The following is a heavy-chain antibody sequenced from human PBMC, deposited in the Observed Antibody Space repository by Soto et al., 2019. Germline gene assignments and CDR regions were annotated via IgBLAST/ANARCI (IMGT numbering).Heavy chain of an antibody. CDR2: ISAYSGNT. CDR3: ARGYAWYYDILTGYYDGMDV. CDR1: GYTFTSYG. D-gene: IGHD3-9*01. J-gene: IGHJ6*02. Sequence: QVQLVQSGAEVKKPGASVKVSCKASGYTFTSYGISWVRQAPGQGLEWMGWISAYSGNTNYAQKLQGRVTMTTDTPTSTAYMELRSLRSDDTAVYYCARGYAWYYDILTGYYDGMDVWGQGTTVTVSS. V-gene: IGHV1-18*04.